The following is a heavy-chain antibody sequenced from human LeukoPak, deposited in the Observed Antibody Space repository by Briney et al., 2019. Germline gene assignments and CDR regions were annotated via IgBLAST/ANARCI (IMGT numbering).Heavy chain of an antibody. J-gene: IGHJ3*02. V-gene: IGHV1-2*02. Sequence: ASVKVSCKASGYTFTGYYMHWVRQAPGQGLEWMGWINLNSGGTNYAQKFQGRVTMTRDTSISTAYMELSRLRSDDTAVYYCARERVRGYYDSSGYSPDAFDIWGQGTMVTVSS. CDR1: GYTFTGYY. CDR2: INLNSGGT. D-gene: IGHD3-22*01. CDR3: ARERVRGYYDSSGYSPDAFDI.